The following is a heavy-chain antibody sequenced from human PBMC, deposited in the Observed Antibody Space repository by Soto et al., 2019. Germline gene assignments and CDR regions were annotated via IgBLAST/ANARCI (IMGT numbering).Heavy chain of an antibody. D-gene: IGHD2-8*01. CDR3: ARAVSHFYHYYYMDV. CDR1: GYTFTTYD. Sequence: QVQLVPSGAEVKKSGASVKVSCKASGYTFTTYDISWVRQAPGQGLEWMGWISAFNGTTNDAQKLQGRVTMTTDTSTSTAYMELRSLRSDDTAVYYCARAVSHFYHYYYMDVWGKGTTVTVSS. V-gene: IGHV1-18*01. J-gene: IGHJ6*03. CDR2: ISAFNGTT.